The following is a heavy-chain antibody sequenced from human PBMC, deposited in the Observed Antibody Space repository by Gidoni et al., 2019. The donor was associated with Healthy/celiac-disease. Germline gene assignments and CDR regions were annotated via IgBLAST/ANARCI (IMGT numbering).Heavy chain of an antibody. J-gene: IGHJ6*02. D-gene: IGHD6-6*01. V-gene: IGHV3-21*01. Sequence: EVQLVESGGGLVKPGGSMRLSCAASGFTFSSYSMNWVRPAPGKGLEWVSSISSSSSYIYYADSVKGRFTISRDNAKNSLYLQMNSLRAEDTAVYYCARSIAAPFYYYYYGMDVWGQGTTVTVSS. CDR2: ISSSSSYI. CDR3: ARSIAAPFYYYYYGMDV. CDR1: GFTFSSYS.